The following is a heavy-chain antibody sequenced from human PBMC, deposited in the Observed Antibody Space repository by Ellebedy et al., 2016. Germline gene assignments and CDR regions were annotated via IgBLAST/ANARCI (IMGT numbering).Heavy chain of an antibody. D-gene: IGHD5-12*01. Sequence: GESLKISCAGSGFTFSSNSMSWVRQAPGKGLEWVSYISNTGNSIYYADSVKGRFTISRDNAKNSLYLQMNSLRAEDTAVYYCARVVGAYGKTLFDYWGRGTLVTVSS. CDR2: ISNTGNSI. CDR3: ARVVGAYGKTLFDY. CDR1: GFTFSSNS. V-gene: IGHV3-48*04. J-gene: IGHJ4*02.